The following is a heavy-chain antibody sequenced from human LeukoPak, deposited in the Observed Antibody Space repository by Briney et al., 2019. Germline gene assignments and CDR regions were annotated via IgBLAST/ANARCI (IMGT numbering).Heavy chain of an antibody. J-gene: IGHJ5*02. CDR2: INSDGSST. D-gene: IGHD1-14*01. CDR1: GFTFSSYW. CDR3: AKGTGKSTLNWFDP. V-gene: IGHV3-74*01. Sequence: GGSLRLSCAASGFTFSSYWMHWVRQAPGKGLVWVSRINSDGSSTSYADPVKGRFTISRDNAKNTLYLQMNSLRTEDTALYYCAKGTGKSTLNWFDPWGRGTLVTVSS.